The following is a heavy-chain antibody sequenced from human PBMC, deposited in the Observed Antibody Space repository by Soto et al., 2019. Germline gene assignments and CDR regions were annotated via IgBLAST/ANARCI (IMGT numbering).Heavy chain of an antibody. Sequence: SVKVSCKASGGTFSSYAISWVRQAPGQGLEWMGGIIPIFGTANYAQKFQGRVTITADESTSTAYMELSSLRSEDTAFFYCGVPSSSSFGYYYGMDVWGQGTTVTVSS. CDR1: GGTFSSYA. CDR3: GVPSSSSFGYYYGMDV. V-gene: IGHV1-69*13. CDR2: IIPIFGTA. D-gene: IGHD6-6*01. J-gene: IGHJ6*02.